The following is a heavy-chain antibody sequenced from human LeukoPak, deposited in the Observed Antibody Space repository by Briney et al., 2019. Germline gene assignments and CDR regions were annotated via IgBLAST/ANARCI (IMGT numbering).Heavy chain of an antibody. CDR3: ARDTDSWYFDY. Sequence: GGSLRLSCAASGFTFSSYNMNWVRQAPGKGLEWVSSISSSSSYIYYADSVKGRFTISRDNSKNTLYLQMNSLRAEDTAVYYCARDTDSWYFDYWGQGTLVTVSS. V-gene: IGHV3-21*01. CDR2: ISSSSSYI. J-gene: IGHJ4*02. CDR1: GFTFSSYN. D-gene: IGHD6-13*01.